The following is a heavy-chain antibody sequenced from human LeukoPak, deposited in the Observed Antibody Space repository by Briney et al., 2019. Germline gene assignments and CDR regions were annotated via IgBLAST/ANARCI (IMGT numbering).Heavy chain of an antibody. Sequence: PGRSLRLSCAASGFTFDDHAMHWVRQAPGKGLEWVSGISWNSGSIGYADSVKGRFTISRDNAKNSLYLQMNSLRAEDTALYYCAKGTGYDSSGYYYFDYWGQGTLVTVSS. J-gene: IGHJ4*02. CDR1: GFTFDDHA. D-gene: IGHD3-22*01. CDR3: AKGTGYDSSGYYYFDY. V-gene: IGHV3-9*01. CDR2: ISWNSGSI.